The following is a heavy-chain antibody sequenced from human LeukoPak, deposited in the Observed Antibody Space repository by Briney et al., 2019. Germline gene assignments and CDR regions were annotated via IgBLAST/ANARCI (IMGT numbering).Heavy chain of an antibody. CDR3: ARGVFVTYDAFDI. J-gene: IGHJ3*02. CDR1: GGTFSSYA. CDR2: IIPIFGTA. V-gene: IGHV1-69*06. Sequence: GASVKVSCKASGGTFSSYAISWVRQAPGQGLEWMGGIIPIFGTANYAQKFQGRVTITADKSTSTAYMELRSLRSDDTAVYYCARGVFVTYDAFDIWGQGTMVTVSS. D-gene: IGHD2/OR15-2a*01.